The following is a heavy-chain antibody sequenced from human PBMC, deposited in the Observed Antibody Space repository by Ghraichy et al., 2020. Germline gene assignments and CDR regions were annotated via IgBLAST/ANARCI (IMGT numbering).Heavy chain of an antibody. J-gene: IGHJ6*03. CDR2: ISSRSDT. Sequence: GDSLNISCAASGFNFSTYGMNWVRQAPGKGLEWISHISSRSDTFYAESVKGRFTISRDNAKDSLYLQMNSLRDEDTAVYYCASRYCSSTSCHYMDVWGKGTTVTVSS. V-gene: IGHV3-48*02. CDR3: ASRYCSSTSCHYMDV. D-gene: IGHD2-2*01. CDR1: GFNFSTYG.